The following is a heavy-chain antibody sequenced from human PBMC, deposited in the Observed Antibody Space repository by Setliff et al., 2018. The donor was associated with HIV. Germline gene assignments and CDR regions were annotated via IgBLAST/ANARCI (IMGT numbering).Heavy chain of an antibody. Sequence: PGGSLRLSCAASGFTFDDYALTWVRQAPGKGLEWVGFVRSKPNGGTTDYAASVRGGFTISRDDSKNTLYLQMNSLKTEDTAVYYCVTDEKVAFDMWGQGTMVTVSS. V-gene: IGHV3-49*04. J-gene: IGHJ3*02. CDR3: VTDEKVAFDM. CDR2: VRSKPNGGTT. CDR1: GFTFDDYA.